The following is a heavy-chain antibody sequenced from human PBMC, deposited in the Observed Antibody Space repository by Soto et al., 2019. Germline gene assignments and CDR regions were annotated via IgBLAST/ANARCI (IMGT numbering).Heavy chain of an antibody. Sequence: ASVKVSCKPSGYTFTSYAMHWVRQAPGQRLEWMGWINAGNGNTKYSQKFQGRVTITRDTSASTAYMELSSLRSEDTAVYYCARNHLGTTPYGMDVRGQGTTVTVSS. CDR3: ARNHLGTTPYGMDV. V-gene: IGHV1-3*01. J-gene: IGHJ6*02. CDR2: INAGNGNT. D-gene: IGHD1-7*01. CDR1: GYTFTSYA.